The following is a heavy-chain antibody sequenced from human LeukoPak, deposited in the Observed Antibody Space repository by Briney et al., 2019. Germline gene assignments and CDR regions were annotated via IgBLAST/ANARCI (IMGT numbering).Heavy chain of an antibody. Sequence: SETLSLTCSVSNDSISLSHWSWVRQPPGKGLEWIGYILTSGTTNYNPSLKSRLTMSVDTSKNAFTLRLSSVTAADTAVYYCARLRVSGRYLYYFDSWGRGTLVAVSS. V-gene: IGHV4-4*09. CDR1: NDSISLSH. CDR2: ILTSGTT. CDR3: ARLRVSGRYLYYFDS. J-gene: IGHJ4*02. D-gene: IGHD3-10*01.